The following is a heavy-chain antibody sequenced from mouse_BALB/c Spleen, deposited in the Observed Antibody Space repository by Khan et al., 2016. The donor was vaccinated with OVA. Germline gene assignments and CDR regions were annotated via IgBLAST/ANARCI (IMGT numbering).Heavy chain of an antibody. CDR1: GFSLTGYG. Sequence: VQLQESGPGLVAPSQSLSITCTVSGFSLTGYGVSWVRQPPGKGLEWPGMIWGDGSTDYNSALKSRLSISKDNSKSQVFLKMNSLQTDDTAKYYCARAYYGNYREAMDYWGQGTSVTVSS. CDR3: ARAYYGNYREAMDY. V-gene: IGHV2-6-7*01. J-gene: IGHJ4*01. CDR2: IWGDGST. D-gene: IGHD2-10*01.